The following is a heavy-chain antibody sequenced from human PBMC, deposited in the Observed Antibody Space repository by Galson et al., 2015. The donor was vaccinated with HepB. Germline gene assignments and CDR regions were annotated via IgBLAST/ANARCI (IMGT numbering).Heavy chain of an antibody. J-gene: IGHJ6*02. CDR3: ARSSGCSGGSCYSYYYYGMDV. Sequence: SVKVSCKASGGTFSSYAISWVRQAPGQGLEWMGGIIPIFGTANYAQKFQGRVTITADESTSTAYMELSSLRSEDTAVYYCARSSGCSGGSCYSYYYYGMDVWGQGTTVTVSS. CDR2: IIPIFGTA. CDR1: GGTFSSYA. D-gene: IGHD2-15*01. V-gene: IGHV1-69*13.